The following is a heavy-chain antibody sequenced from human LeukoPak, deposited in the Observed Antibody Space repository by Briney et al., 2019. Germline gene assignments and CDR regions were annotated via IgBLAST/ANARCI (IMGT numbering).Heavy chain of an antibody. J-gene: IGHJ4*02. CDR2: VSYDGSNK. CDR1: GFTFSSYD. Sequence: GGSLRLSCAASGFTFSSYDMHWVRQAPGKGLEWVAVVSYDGSNKYYADSVKGRFTISRDNSKNTLYLQMNSLRAEDTAVYYCAKDRRYSYGRGILDYWGQGTLVTVSS. CDR3: AKDRRYSYGRGILDY. V-gene: IGHV3-30*18. D-gene: IGHD5-18*01.